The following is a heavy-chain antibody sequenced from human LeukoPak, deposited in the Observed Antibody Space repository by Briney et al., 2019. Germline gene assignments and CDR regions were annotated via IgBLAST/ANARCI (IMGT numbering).Heavy chain of an antibody. D-gene: IGHD3-10*01. CDR3: ARLGSILSFSAP. CDR1: GYSSSSGYY. J-gene: IGHJ5*02. CDR2: IYHSGST. V-gene: IGHV4-38-2*01. Sequence: SETLSLTCAGSGYSSSSGYYGGWIRQPPGKWLEWIGRIYHSGSTYYNPSLKSRVTISVDTSKNQFSLKLSSVTAADTAVYYCARLGSILSFSAPWGQGTLVTVSS.